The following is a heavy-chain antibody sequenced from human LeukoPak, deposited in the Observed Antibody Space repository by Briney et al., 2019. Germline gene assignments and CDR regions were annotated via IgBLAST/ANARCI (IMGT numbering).Heavy chain of an antibody. CDR2: IWYDGSSQ. D-gene: IGHD5-24*01. Sequence: GGSLRLSCAASGFTFSSYVMHWVRQAPGKGLEWLAVIWYDGSSQFYEDSVKGRFIISRDNSKNTLSLQMNSLRADDTAMYYCARIRDGSMWYFDLWGRGTQVTVSS. V-gene: IGHV3-33*08. J-gene: IGHJ2*01. CDR3: ARIRDGSMWYFDL. CDR1: GFTFSSYV.